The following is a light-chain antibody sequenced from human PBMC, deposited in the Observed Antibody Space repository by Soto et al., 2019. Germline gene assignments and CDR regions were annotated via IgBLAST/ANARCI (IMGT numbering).Light chain of an antibody. Sequence: DIVMTQSPDSLAVSLGERATINCKSSQSVLYSSDNKNYLAWYQQKPGQPPKLLIYWASTRESGVPDRFSGSGSGTDFTLTISSLQAEDVALYFCQHYYSSPVAFGQGTKVEIK. J-gene: IGKJ1*01. V-gene: IGKV4-1*01. CDR3: QHYYSSPVA. CDR1: QSVLYSSDNKNY. CDR2: WAS.